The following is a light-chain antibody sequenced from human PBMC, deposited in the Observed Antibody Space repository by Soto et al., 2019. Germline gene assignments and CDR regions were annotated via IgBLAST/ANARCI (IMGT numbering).Light chain of an antibody. CDR1: RSVSNTY. CDR3: QQYGSSPYT. Sequence: EIVLTQSPGILSLSPGERATLSCRASRSVSNTYLAWYQQKPGQAPRLLIFAASTRATGIPDRFSGSGSATDFTLTISRLEPEDFAVYYCQQYGSSPYTFGQGTKLEIK. V-gene: IGKV3-20*01. CDR2: AAS. J-gene: IGKJ2*01.